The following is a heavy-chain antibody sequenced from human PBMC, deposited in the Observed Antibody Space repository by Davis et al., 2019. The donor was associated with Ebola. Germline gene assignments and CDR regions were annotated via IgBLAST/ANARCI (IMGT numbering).Heavy chain of an antibody. CDR1: GFSFSSHW. CDR2: IRQDGSEK. J-gene: IGHJ5*02. CDR3: AREAVWRFDP. Sequence: GESLKIPCAASGFSFSSHWMSWVRQAPGKGLEWVANIRQDGSEKHYVDSVKGRFNISRDNAKNSLYLQMNSLRAEDTAVYYCAREAVWRFDPWGQGTLVTVSS. D-gene: IGHD3-16*01. V-gene: IGHV3-7*03.